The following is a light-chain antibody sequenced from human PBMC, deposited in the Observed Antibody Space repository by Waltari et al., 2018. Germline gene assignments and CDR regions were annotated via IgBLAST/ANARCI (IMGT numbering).Light chain of an antibody. Sequence: QSALTQPASASGSPGQSTTISCTGSNRAVGGYSLVSWYQQHPGKAPKLLIYGVTKRPSGVSHRFSGSKSGNTASLTISGLQTEDEADYYCCSYAGSSTSSVVFGTGTKVIVL. CDR1: NRAVGGYSL. CDR3: CSYAGSSTSSVV. J-gene: IGLJ1*01. V-gene: IGLV2-23*02. CDR2: GVT.